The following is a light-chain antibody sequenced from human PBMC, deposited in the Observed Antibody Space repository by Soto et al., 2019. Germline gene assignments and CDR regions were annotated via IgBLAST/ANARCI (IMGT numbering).Light chain of an antibody. J-gene: IGLJ2*01. CDR3: SSYTSSNTVV. Sequence: QSALTQPASVSGSPGQSITISCTGTSSDVGGYNYVSWYQQHPGKAPKLMIYEVSNRPSGVSNRFSGSKSGNTASLTSSGLQAEYEADYYCSSYTSSNTVVFGGGTKLTVL. V-gene: IGLV2-14*01. CDR2: EVS. CDR1: SSDVGGYNY.